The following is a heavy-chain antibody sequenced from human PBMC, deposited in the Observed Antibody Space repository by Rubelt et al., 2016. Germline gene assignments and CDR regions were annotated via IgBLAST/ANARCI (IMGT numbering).Heavy chain of an antibody. D-gene: IGHD3-22*01. CDR3: ARSYSSGLDY. CDR2: MNKDGSTT. J-gene: IGHJ4*02. Sequence: EVQLLESGGGLVQPGGSLRLSCAASGFTVSSNYMSWVRQAPGKGLEWVANMNKDGSTTYYGDSLKGRFTISRDNAKNSLYLQMGSLRAEDTAVYYCARSYSSGLDYWGQGTRVTVSS. V-gene: IGHV3-7*03. CDR1: GFTVSSNY.